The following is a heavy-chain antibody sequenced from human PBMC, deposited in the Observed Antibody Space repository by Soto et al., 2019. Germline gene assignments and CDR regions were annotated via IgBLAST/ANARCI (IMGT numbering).Heavy chain of an antibody. Sequence: QVQLQESGPGLVKPSETLSLTCTVSGGSISTYYWSWIRQPPGKGLEWIGWIYYSGSASSNPFLKGRVTMSVDTSKNQFSLKLSSVTVTDTAMYFCARHIYGDHDYCDSWGQGTLVSVSS. CDR2: IYYSGSA. D-gene: IGHD4-17*01. J-gene: IGHJ4*02. CDR3: ARHIYGDHDYCDS. CDR1: GGSISTYY. V-gene: IGHV4-59*08.